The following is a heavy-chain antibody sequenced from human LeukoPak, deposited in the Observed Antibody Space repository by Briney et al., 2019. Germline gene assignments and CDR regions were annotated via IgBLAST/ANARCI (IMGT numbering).Heavy chain of an antibody. CDR3: ARGPEGSGTPDY. CDR1: GFTFSSYE. CDR2: ISSSGSTI. Sequence: PGGSLRLSCAASGFTFSSYEMNWVRQAPGKGLEWVSYISSSGSTIYYADSVKGRFTISRDNAKNSLYLQMNSLRAEDTAVYYCARGPEGSGTPDYWGQGTLVTVSS. D-gene: IGHD1-7*01. V-gene: IGHV3-48*03. J-gene: IGHJ4*02.